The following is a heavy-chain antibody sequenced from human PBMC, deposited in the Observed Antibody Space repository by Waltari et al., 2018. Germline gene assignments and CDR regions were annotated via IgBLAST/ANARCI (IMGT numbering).Heavy chain of an antibody. Sequence: EVQLLESGGGLVQPGGSLRLSCAASGFTFSSYAMSWVRQAPGKGLEWVSAISGSGGSTYYADSVKGRFTISRDNSKNTLYLQMNSLRAEDTAVYYCAKDGSYDFWSGYYELYFDYWGQGTLVTVSS. D-gene: IGHD3-3*01. CDR3: AKDGSYDFWSGYYELYFDY. CDR1: GFTFSSYA. J-gene: IGHJ4*02. CDR2: ISGSGGST. V-gene: IGHV3-23*01.